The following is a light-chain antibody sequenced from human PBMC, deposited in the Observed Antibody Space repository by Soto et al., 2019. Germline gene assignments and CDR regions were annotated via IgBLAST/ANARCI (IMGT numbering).Light chain of an antibody. CDR3: QQYYSTLLLT. CDR2: WAS. V-gene: IGKV4-1*01. CDR1: QSVLYSSNNKNY. Sequence: DIVMTQSPDSLAVSLGEXATINCKSSQSVLYSSNNKNYLAWYQQKPGQPPKLLIYWASTRESGVPDRFSGSGSGTDFTLTICSLQAEDVAVYYCQQYYSTLLLTFGGGTKVDIK. J-gene: IGKJ4*01.